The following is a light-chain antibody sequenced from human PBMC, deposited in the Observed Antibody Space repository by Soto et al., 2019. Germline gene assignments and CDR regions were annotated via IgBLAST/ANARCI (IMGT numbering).Light chain of an antibody. CDR3: CSYVGATTYV. V-gene: IGLV2-23*01. J-gene: IGLJ1*01. Sequence: QSVLTQPASVSGSPGQSITISCTGTSSNVGGFNVVSWYQQHPGKAPKVIIYEGIKRPSGVSNRFSGSNSGSTASLTISGLQAEDEADYYCCSYVGATTYVFGTGTKLTVL. CDR2: EGI. CDR1: SSNVGGFNV.